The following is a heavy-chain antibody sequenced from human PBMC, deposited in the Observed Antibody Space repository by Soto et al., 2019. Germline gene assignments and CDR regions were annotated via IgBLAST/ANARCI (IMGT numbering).Heavy chain of an antibody. D-gene: IGHD3-9*01. V-gene: IGHV4-34*01. J-gene: IGHJ4*02. CDR1: GGSLSGYY. CDR3: ARGFVLRYFDWLLYTGNYFDC. CDR2: INHSGST. Sequence: SETLSLTCAVYGGSLSGYYWSWIRQPPGKGLEWIGEINHSGSTNYNPSLKSRVTISVDTSKNQFSLKLSSVTAADTAVYYCARGFVLRYFDWLLYTGNYFDCWGQGTLVTVSS.